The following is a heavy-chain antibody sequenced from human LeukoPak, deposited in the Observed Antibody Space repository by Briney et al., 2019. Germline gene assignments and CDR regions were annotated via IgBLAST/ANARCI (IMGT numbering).Heavy chain of an antibody. V-gene: IGHV1-18*01. J-gene: IGHJ4*02. CDR1: GYTFTSYG. D-gene: IGHD3-10*01. CDR3: AREGDYYGSGAY. Sequence: GASVKVSCKASGYTFTSYGISWVRQAPGQGLEWMGWISAYNGNTNYAQKFQGRVTITADESTNTAYMELSSLRSEDTAVYYCAREGDYYGSGAYWGQGTLVTVSS. CDR2: ISAYNGNT.